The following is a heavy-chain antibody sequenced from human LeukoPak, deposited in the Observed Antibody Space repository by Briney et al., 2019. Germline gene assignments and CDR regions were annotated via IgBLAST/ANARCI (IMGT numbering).Heavy chain of an antibody. CDR3: VRDFDY. CDR2: TRNKANSYTT. J-gene: IGHJ4*02. V-gene: IGHV3-72*01. CDR1: GFTFSDHY. Sequence: GGSLRLSCAASGFTFSDHYMDWVRQAPGKGLEWVGRTRNKANSYTTEYAASVKGRFTISRDDSKSSLYLQMNSLKTEDTAVYYCVRDFDYWGQGTLVTVSS.